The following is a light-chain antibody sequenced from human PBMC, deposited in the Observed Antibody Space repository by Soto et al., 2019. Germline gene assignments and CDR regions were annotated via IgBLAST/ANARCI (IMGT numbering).Light chain of an antibody. J-gene: IGKJ2*01. V-gene: IGKV1-5*03. Sequence: DIQMTQSPSTLSASVGDRVTITCRASQSISSWLAWYQQKPGKAPKLLIYKASTLESGVPSRFSVSGSGTEFTLTISRLQPDDVATYYCQQYYSHYTFGQGTKVEIK. CDR1: QSISSW. CDR2: KAS. CDR3: QQYYSHYT.